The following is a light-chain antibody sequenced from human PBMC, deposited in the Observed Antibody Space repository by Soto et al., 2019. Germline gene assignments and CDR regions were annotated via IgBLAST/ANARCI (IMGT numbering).Light chain of an antibody. J-gene: IGLJ1*01. CDR1: SSDVGGYDY. CDR3: TSYTNRYTYV. Sequence: QSVLTQPASVSGSPGQSITISCTGTSSDVGGYDYVGWYQQHPGKAPKLMIYNVYNRPSGVSFRFSRSKSGNTASLTISGLQTEDEADYYCTSYTNRYTYVFGTGTKVTVL. CDR2: NVY. V-gene: IGLV2-14*01.